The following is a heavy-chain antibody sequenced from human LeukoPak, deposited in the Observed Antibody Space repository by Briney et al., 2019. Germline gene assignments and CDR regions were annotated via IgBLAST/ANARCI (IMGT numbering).Heavy chain of an antibody. CDR1: GITLSNYG. CDR3: AKRGVMIRVILVGLHKQAYYFES. V-gene: IGHV3-23*01. J-gene: IGHJ4*02. D-gene: IGHD3-10*01. Sequence: GGSLRLSCAVSGITLSNYGMSWVRQAPGKGLEWVAGISDSGGTTNYADSVKGRFTVSRDNPNNTLYLQMNSLRAEDTAVYFCAKRGVMIRVILVGLHKQAYYFESWGQGVLVTVSS. CDR2: ISDSGGTT.